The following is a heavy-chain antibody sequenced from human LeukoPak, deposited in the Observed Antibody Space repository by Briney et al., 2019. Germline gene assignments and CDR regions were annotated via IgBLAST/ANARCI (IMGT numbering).Heavy chain of an antibody. CDR1: GFTFSSYA. CDR3: ARPYSSSVQRYFDY. D-gene: IGHD2-2*01. Sequence: AGGSLRLSCAASGFTFSSYAMSWVRQAPGKGLEWVSAISVSGDNTYYADSVKGRFTISRDNSKNTLYLQMNSLRAEDSAVYYCARPYSSSVQRYFDYWGQGTLVTVSS. CDR2: ISVSGDNT. J-gene: IGHJ4*02. V-gene: IGHV3-23*01.